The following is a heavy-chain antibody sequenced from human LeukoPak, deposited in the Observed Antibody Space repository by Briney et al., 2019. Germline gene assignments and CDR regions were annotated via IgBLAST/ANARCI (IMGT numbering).Heavy chain of an antibody. D-gene: IGHD3-10*01. Sequence: GGSLRLSCAASGFTFSSYSMNWVRQAPGKGLEWVSSISSSSSYIYHADSVKGRFTISRDNAKNSLYLQMNSLRAEDTAVYYCASIAGSGSYYIGDYWGQGTLVTVSS. CDR3: ASIAGSGSYYIGDY. V-gene: IGHV3-21*01. J-gene: IGHJ4*02. CDR2: ISSSSSYI. CDR1: GFTFSSYS.